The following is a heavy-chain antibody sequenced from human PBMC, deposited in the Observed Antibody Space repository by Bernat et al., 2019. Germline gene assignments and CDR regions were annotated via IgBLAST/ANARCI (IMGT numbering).Heavy chain of an antibody. Sequence: QVQLQESGPGLVKPSETLSLTCTVSGGSVSSGSYYWSWIRQPPGKGLEWIGYIYYSGSTNYNPSLESRVTISVDTSRNHFSLRLSSVTAADTAVYYCARNGYDNGWHGDWFDPWGQGTLVTVSS. CDR3: ARNGYDNGWHGDWFDP. CDR2: IYYSGST. D-gene: IGHD6-19*01. J-gene: IGHJ5*02. CDR1: GGSVSSGSYY. V-gene: IGHV4-61*03.